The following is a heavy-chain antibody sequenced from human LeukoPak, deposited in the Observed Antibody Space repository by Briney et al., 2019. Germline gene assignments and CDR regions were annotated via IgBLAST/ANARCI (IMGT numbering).Heavy chain of an antibody. V-gene: IGHV1-24*01. CDR2: FDPEDGET. CDR3: ATGGGCSGGSCYSSGFRSYYYYYYMDV. D-gene: IGHD2-15*01. J-gene: IGHJ6*03. Sequence: ASVKVSCKVSGYTLTELSMHWVRQAPGKGLEWMGGFDPEDGETIYAQKFQGRVTMTEDTSTDTAYMELSSLRSEDTAVYYCATGGGCSGGSCYSSGFRSYYYYYYMDVWGKGTTVTVSS. CDR1: GYTLTELS.